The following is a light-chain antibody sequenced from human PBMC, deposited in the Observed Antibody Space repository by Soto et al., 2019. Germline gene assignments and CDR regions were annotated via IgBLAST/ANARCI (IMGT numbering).Light chain of an antibody. CDR1: HSVSSN. J-gene: IGKJ1*01. CDR2: GAS. CDR3: QQYNNWRT. V-gene: IGKV3-15*01. Sequence: EIVMTQYQASLSVSLGAKAKLSFRASHSVSSNLAWYQQKPGQAPRLLIYGASTRATGIPARFSGSGSGTEFTLTISSLQSEDFAVYYCQQYNNWRTFGQGTKVAIK.